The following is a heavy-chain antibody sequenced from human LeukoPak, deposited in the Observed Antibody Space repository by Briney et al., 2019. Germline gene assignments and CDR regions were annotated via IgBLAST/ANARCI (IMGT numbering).Heavy chain of an antibody. CDR3: ARAPYSSSLFGWFDP. J-gene: IGHJ5*02. D-gene: IGHD6-6*01. Sequence: SQTLSLTCTVSGGSISSGDYYWSWSRQPPGKGLEWIGYIYYSGSTYYNPSLKSRVTISVDTSKNQFSLKLSSVTAADTAVYHCARAPYSSSLFGWFDPWGQGTLVTVSS. CDR2: IYYSGST. CDR1: GGSISSGDYY. V-gene: IGHV4-30-4*01.